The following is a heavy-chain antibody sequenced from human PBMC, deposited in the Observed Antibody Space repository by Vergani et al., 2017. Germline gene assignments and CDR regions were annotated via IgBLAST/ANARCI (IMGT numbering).Heavy chain of an antibody. D-gene: IGHD3-22*01. CDR2: ISGSGGST. CDR3: SSHYYDSSGSPDYFDY. J-gene: IGHJ4*02. V-gene: IGHV3-23*04. Sequence: VQLVESGGGVVQPGRSLRLSCAASGFTFSSYAMSWVRQAPGKGLEWVSAISGSGGSTYYADSVKGRFTISRDNSKNTLYLQMNSLRAEDTAVYYCSSHYYDSSGSPDYFDYWGQGSLVTVSS. CDR1: GFTFSSYA.